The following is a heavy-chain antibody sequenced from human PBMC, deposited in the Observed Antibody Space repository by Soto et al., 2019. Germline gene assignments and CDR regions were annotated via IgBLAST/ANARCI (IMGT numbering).Heavy chain of an antibody. CDR3: ARGMPNHDY. Sequence: ASVKVSCKASGYTFTSSGINWLRQAPGQGLEWMGWISAYNGDTKYAQKLQGRVTITRDTSASTAYMELTILTSEDTAVYFCARGMPNHDYWGQGTLVTVSS. D-gene: IGHD2-2*01. CDR1: GYTFTSSG. CDR2: ISAYNGDT. V-gene: IGHV1-18*01. J-gene: IGHJ4*02.